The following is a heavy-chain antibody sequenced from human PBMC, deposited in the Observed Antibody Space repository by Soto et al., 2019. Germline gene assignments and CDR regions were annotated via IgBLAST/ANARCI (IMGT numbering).Heavy chain of an antibody. CDR3: ARRNGDYGRFDY. J-gene: IGHJ4*02. Sequence: ASVKVSCKASGYTFTSYDINWVRQATGQGLEWMGWMNPNSGNTDYAQKFRGRVTMTRDTSIRTAYMELSGLTSEVTAVYYCARRNGDYGRFDYWGLGTLVTVSS. V-gene: IGHV1-8*01. CDR1: GYTFTSYD. D-gene: IGHD4-17*01. CDR2: MNPNSGNT.